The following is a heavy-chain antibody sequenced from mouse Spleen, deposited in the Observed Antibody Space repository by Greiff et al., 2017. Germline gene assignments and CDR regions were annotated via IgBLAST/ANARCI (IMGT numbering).Heavy chain of an antibody. CDR2: IDPSDSET. CDR1: GYTFTSYW. J-gene: IGHJ1*01. CDR3: AVYGNYDDFDV. D-gene: IGHD2-1*01. V-gene: IGHV1-52*01. Sequence: QVQLQQPGAELVRPGSSVKLSCKASGYTFTSYWMHWVKQRPIQGLEWIGNIDPSDSETHYNQKFKDKATLTVDKSSSTAYMQLSSLTSEDSAVYYCAVYGNYDDFDVWGAGTTVTVSS.